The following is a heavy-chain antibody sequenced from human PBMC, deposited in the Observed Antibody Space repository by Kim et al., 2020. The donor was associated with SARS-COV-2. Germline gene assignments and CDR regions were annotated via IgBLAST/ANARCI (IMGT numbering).Heavy chain of an antibody. J-gene: IGHJ4*02. V-gene: IGHV4-34*01. CDR3: ARGGAVAGLN. D-gene: IGHD6-19*01. CDR2: T. Sequence: TNSNPPPKSRVTISVDTSKNQFSLKLSSVTAADPAVYYCARGGAVAGLNWGQGTLVTVSS.